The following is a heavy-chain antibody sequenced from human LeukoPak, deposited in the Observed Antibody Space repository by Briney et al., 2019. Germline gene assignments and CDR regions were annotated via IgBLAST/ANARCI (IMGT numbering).Heavy chain of an antibody. CDR3: ARGGIDTVMLTTERFDY. J-gene: IGHJ4*02. Sequence: GESLKISCKGSGYSFINYWIGWVRQMPGKGLEWIGIIYPGDSDTRYSPSFQGQVTISADKSISTAYLQWISLKASDTASYYCARGGIDTVMLTTERFDYWGQGTLVTVSS. V-gene: IGHV5-51*01. D-gene: IGHD5-18*01. CDR2: IYPGDSDT. CDR1: GYSFINYW.